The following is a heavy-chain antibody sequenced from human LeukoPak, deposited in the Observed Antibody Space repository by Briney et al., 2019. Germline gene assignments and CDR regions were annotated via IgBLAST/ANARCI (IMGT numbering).Heavy chain of an antibody. D-gene: IGHD2-2*01. J-gene: IGHJ6*03. CDR2: IYYSGST. CDR1: GGSISSGDYY. CDR3: AREDIVVVPAADAYYYYYYYMDV. Sequence: SQTLSLTCTVSGGSISSGDYYWSWIRQPPGKGLEWIGYIYYSGSTYYNPSLKSRVTISVDTSKNKFSLKLSSVTAADTAVYYCAREDIVVVPAADAYYYYYYYMDVWGKGTTVTVSS. V-gene: IGHV4-30-4*08.